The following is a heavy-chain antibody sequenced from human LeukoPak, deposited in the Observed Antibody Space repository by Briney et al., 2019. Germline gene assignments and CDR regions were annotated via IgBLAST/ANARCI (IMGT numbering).Heavy chain of an antibody. D-gene: IGHD3-22*01. CDR3: ARDSSTGSSGYYYVTDAFDI. CDR2: INPSSGDT. V-gene: IGHV1-2*06. CDR1: GYTFTAYF. Sequence: ASVKVSCKASGYTFTAYFLHWVRQAPGQGLEWVGRINPSSGDTDYAQKFQGSVTMTRDTSISTAYMELSRLRSDDTAVYYCARDSSTGSSGYYYVTDAFDIWGQGTMVTVSS. J-gene: IGHJ3*02.